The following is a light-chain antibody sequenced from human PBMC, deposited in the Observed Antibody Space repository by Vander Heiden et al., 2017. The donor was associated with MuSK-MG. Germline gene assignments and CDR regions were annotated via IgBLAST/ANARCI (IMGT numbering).Light chain of an antibody. CDR2: DVS. V-gene: IGLV2-14*01. Sequence: SALPQPPSVSGSPGPSIPIPCPATCSDVGGYNSVSWYQQHPGKAAKLMIYDVSNRPSGVSNRFSGSKSGNTASLTISGLQAEDEADDYCSSYTSSSTLVYVFGTGTKVTVL. CDR1: CSDVGGYNS. J-gene: IGLJ1*01. CDR3: SSYTSSSTLVYV.